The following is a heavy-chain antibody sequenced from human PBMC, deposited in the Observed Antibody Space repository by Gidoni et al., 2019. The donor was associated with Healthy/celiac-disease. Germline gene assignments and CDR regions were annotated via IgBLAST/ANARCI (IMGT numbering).Heavy chain of an antibody. Sequence: QVQLVQSGAEVKKPGSSVKVSCKASGGTFSSNAISWVRQAPGQGLEWMGGIIPIVGTANYAQKFQGRVTITADKSTSTAYMELSSLRSEDTAVYYCAGRARTYDFWSGYAFDIWGQGTMVTVSS. CDR3: AGRARTYDFWSGYAFDI. CDR1: GGTFSSNA. V-gene: IGHV1-69*06. J-gene: IGHJ3*02. CDR2: IIPIVGTA. D-gene: IGHD3-3*01.